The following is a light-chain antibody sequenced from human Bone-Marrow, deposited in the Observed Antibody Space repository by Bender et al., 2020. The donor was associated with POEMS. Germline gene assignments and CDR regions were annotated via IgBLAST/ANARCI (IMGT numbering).Light chain of an antibody. CDR1: SNDVGRHNL. CDR2: DVR. Sequence: QSALTQPASVSGSPGQSITISCTGTSNDVGRHNLVSWYRQYPGKAPKLLIYDVRKRPSGVPDRFSGAKSGDTASLRISGLQADDEAEYYCCSYAGTYTWVFGGGTKLTVL. CDR3: CSYAGTYTWV. J-gene: IGLJ3*02. V-gene: IGLV2-23*02.